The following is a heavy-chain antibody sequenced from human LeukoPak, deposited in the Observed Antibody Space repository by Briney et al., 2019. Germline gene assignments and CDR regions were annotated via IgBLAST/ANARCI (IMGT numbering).Heavy chain of an antibody. CDR1: GFTFSSYA. V-gene: IGHV3-21*01. Sequence: GGSLRLSCAASGFTFSSYAMSWVRQAPGKGLEWVSSISSSGGHIYYADSVKGRFTISRDNAKNSLYLQMNSLRAEDTAVYYCARGSSSWPYYYNLDVWGQGTTVTVS. J-gene: IGHJ6*02. CDR2: ISSSGGHI. D-gene: IGHD6-6*01. CDR3: ARGSSSWPYYYNLDV.